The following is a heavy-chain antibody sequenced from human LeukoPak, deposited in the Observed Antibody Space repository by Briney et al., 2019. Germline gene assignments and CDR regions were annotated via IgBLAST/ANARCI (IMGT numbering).Heavy chain of an antibody. CDR2: IYSGGST. Sequence: GGSLRLSCAASGFTVSSNYMSWVRQAPGKGLEWVSVIYSGGSTYYADSVKGRFTISRHNSKNTLYLQMNSLRAEDTAVYYCARRPHVTYYYDSSGYYPDAFDIWGQGTMVTVSS. CDR3: ARRPHVTYYYDSSGYYPDAFDI. J-gene: IGHJ3*02. V-gene: IGHV3-53*04. D-gene: IGHD3-22*01. CDR1: GFTVSSNY.